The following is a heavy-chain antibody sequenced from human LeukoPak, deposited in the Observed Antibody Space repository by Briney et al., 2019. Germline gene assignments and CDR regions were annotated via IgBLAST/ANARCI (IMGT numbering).Heavy chain of an antibody. CDR2: ISGSGGDT. V-gene: IGHV3-23*01. CDR1: GFTFRSYA. CDR3: AKTTAGYSSGRYPGWPVDY. Sequence: GGSLRLSCAASGFTFRSYAVYWVRQAPGKGLEWVSGISGSGGDTYFADSVKGRFTISRDNSKNTVFLQMDSLRAEDTAVYYCAKTTAGYSSGRYPGWPVDYWGQGTLVTVSS. D-gene: IGHD6-19*01. J-gene: IGHJ4*02.